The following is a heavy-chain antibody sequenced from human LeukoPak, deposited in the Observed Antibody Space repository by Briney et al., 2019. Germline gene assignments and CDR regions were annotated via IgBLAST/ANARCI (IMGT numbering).Heavy chain of an antibody. D-gene: IGHD1-26*01. Sequence: ASVKVSCKASGYTFTSYDINWVRQATGQGLEWMGWMNPNSGNTGYAQKFQGRVTITRNTSISTAYMELSSLRSEDTAAYYCARAWAAPDAFDIWGQGTMVTVSS. CDR3: ARAWAAPDAFDI. CDR1: GYTFTSYD. J-gene: IGHJ3*02. CDR2: MNPNSGNT. V-gene: IGHV1-8*03.